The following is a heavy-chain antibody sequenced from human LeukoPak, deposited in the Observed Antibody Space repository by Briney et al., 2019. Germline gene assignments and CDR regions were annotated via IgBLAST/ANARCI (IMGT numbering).Heavy chain of an antibody. V-gene: IGHV3-20*04. CDR2: INWNGGST. J-gene: IGHJ4*02. CDR1: GFTFDDYG. Sequence: GGSLRLSCAASGFTFDDYGMSWVRHAPGKGLEWVSGINWNGGSTVYADSVKGRFTISRDNAKNSLYLQMNSLTAEDTALYYCARAVGATNYFDYWGQGTLVTVSS. CDR3: ARAVGATNYFDY. D-gene: IGHD1-26*01.